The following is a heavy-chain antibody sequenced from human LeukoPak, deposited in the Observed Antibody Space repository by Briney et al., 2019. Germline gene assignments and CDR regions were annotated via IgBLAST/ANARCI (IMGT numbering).Heavy chain of an antibody. CDR2: INSDASST. D-gene: IGHD5-18*01. CDR1: GFTFSSYW. V-gene: IGHV3-74*01. J-gene: IGHJ3*02. Sequence: PGGSLRLSCAASGFTFSSYWMHWVRQAPGKGLVWVSRINSDASSTSYADSVKGRFTISRDNAKNSLYLQMNSLRAEDTAVYYCARDKWIQLWLLGVDAFDIWGQGTMVTVSS. CDR3: ARDKWIQLWLLGVDAFDI.